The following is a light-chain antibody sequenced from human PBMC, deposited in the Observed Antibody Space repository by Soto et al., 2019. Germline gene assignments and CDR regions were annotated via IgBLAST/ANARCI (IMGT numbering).Light chain of an antibody. CDR3: ASYTDTATWV. J-gene: IGLJ3*02. CDR1: RSDVGGFNY. V-gene: IGLV2-14*01. Sequence: QSALTQPASVSGSPGQSITISCTGTRSDVGGFNYVSCYQQHPGKAPKVIIYEVSNRPSGVSNRFSGSKSGNTASLTISGLHTEDEAHYYCASYTDTATWVFGGGTKVTVL. CDR2: EVS.